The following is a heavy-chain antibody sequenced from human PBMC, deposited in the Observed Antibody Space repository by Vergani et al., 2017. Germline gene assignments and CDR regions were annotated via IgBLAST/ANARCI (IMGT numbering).Heavy chain of an antibody. CDR2: IDPYDSYT. Sequence: EVQLVPSGAEVKKPGASLRISCKGSGYSFTNYWISWVRQMPGKGLEWMGRIDPYDSYTNYNPSFKVHVSISTDTSLSTAYLQGSSLKASDTAMYYWARKDYSSGSGYNWFDPWGQGTLLTVSS. CDR3: ARKDYSSGSGYNWFDP. J-gene: IGHJ5*02. D-gene: IGHD6-25*01. V-gene: IGHV5-10-1*03. CDR1: GYSFTNYW.